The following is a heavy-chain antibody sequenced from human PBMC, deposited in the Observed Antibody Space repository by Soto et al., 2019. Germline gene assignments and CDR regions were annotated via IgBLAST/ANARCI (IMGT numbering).Heavy chain of an antibody. D-gene: IGHD3-22*01. CDR2: IKSKTDGGTT. Sequence: GGSLRLSCAASGFTFSNAWMSWVRQAPGKGLEWVGRIKSKTDGGTTDYAAPVKGRFTISRDDSKNTLYLQMNSLKTEDTAVYYCTTDPPPDYYYDSSGYYAFDIWGQGTMVTVSS. CDR3: TTDPPPDYYYDSSGYYAFDI. CDR1: GFTFSNAW. V-gene: IGHV3-15*01. J-gene: IGHJ3*02.